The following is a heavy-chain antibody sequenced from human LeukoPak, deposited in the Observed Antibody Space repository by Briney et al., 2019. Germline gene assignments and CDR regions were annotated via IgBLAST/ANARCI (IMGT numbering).Heavy chain of an antibody. V-gene: IGHV1-8*03. Sequence: ASVKVSCKASGYTFTSYDINWVRQATGQGLEWMGWMNPNSGNTGYAQKLQGRVTITRNTSISTAYMELSSLRSEDTAVYYCARGPIVVVPAAYWFDPWGQGTLVTVSS. D-gene: IGHD2-2*01. J-gene: IGHJ5*02. CDR1: GYTFTSYD. CDR2: MNPNSGNT. CDR3: ARGPIVVVPAAYWFDP.